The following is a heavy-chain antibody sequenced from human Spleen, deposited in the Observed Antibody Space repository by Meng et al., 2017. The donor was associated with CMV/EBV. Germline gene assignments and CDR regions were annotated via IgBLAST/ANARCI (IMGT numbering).Heavy chain of an antibody. CDR3: AGSPSCGGDCRLFDL. V-gene: IGHV4-30-4*08. CDR1: VGSSGSGDHY. D-gene: IGHD2-21*02. Sequence: QWQLHESGRGLGNPWEARPPAGTVSVGSSGSGDHYWSWIRQPPGKGVEWIGYIYSSGSTYYNPSLKSRVTISVDTSQTQFSLKLSSVTAADTAVYYCAGSPSCGGDCRLFDLCSRGTLVTVSS. CDR2: IYSSGST. J-gene: IGHJ2*01.